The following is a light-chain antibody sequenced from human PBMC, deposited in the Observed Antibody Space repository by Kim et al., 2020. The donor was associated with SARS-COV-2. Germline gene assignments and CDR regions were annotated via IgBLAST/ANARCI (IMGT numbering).Light chain of an antibody. J-gene: IGKJ2*01. V-gene: IGKV1-9*01. Sequence: SSSVENRVTITGRAIQDINSYLAWYQQKPGTAPKLLIYTASTLKSGVPSRFSGSGSGTEFTLTISSLQPEDFATYYCHQLNNAPYTFGQGTKLAI. CDR1: QDINSY. CDR2: TAS. CDR3: HQLNNAPYT.